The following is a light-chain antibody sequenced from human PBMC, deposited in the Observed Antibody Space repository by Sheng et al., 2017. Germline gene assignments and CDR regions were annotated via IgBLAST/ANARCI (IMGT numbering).Light chain of an antibody. V-gene: IGKV3-20*01. J-gene: IGKJ4*01. CDR3: QQYSSSPLT. Sequence: PGERATLSCRASQTVSFSYLAWYQQRPGQAPRLLIYAASSRATGIPDRFSGSGSGTDFTLTISGLEAEDFAVYFCQQYSSSPLTFGGGTEGGDQT. CDR2: AAS. CDR1: QTVSFSY.